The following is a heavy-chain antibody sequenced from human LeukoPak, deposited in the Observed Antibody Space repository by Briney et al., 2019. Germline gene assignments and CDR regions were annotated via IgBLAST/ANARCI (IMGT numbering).Heavy chain of an antibody. CDR3: ARGDYGGFDY. J-gene: IGHJ4*02. CDR1: GGTFSSYA. CDR2: IIPIFGTA. D-gene: IGHD4-23*01. Sequence: GASVTVSCKASGGTFSSYAISWVRQAPGQGLEWMGGIIPIFGTANYAQKFQGRVTITANESTSTAYMELSSLRSEDTAVYYCARGDYGGFDYWGQGTLVTVSS. V-gene: IGHV1-69*13.